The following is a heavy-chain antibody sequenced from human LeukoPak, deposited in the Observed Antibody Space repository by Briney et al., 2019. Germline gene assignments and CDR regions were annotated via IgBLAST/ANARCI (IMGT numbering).Heavy chain of an antibody. J-gene: IGHJ5*02. V-gene: IGHV4-34*01. D-gene: IGHD2-15*01. CDR2: INHSGST. Sequence: SETLSLTCAVYGGSFSGYYWSWIRQPPGKGLEWIGEINHSGSTNYNPSLKSRVTISVDTSKNQFSLKLSSVTAADTAVYYCARDRPSVVAATKGWFDPWGQGTLVTVSS. CDR1: GGSFSGYY. CDR3: ARDRPSVVAATKGWFDP.